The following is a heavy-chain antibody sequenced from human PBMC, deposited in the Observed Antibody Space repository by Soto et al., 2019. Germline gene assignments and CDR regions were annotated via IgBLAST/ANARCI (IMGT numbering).Heavy chain of an antibody. Sequence: GGSLRLSCAASGFTFSSYAMSWVRQAPGKGLEWVSAISGSGGSTYYADSVKGRFTISRGNSKNTLYLQMNSLRAEDTAVYYCAKDWDSRIVVVPAYWGQGTLVTVSS. CDR3: AKDWDSRIVVVPAY. J-gene: IGHJ4*02. D-gene: IGHD2-2*01. CDR2: ISGSGGST. CDR1: GFTFSSYA. V-gene: IGHV3-23*01.